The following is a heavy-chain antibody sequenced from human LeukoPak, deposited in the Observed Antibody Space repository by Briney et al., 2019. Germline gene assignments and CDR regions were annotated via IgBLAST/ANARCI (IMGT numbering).Heavy chain of an antibody. CDR1: GFTFNIYS. CDR2: ISSSSSYI. J-gene: IGHJ6*03. Sequence: GGSLRLSCAASGFTFNIYSMNWVRQAPGKGLEWVSFISSSSSYIYYADSLKGRFTISRDNAKNSLYLQMNSLRVEDTAVYYCVRDPTNHYDSGSNMDVWGKGTTVTVSS. CDR3: VRDPTNHYDSGSNMDV. D-gene: IGHD3-10*01. V-gene: IGHV3-21*01.